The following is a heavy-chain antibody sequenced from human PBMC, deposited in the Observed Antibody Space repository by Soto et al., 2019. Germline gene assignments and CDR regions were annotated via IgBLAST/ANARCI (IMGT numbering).Heavy chain of an antibody. CDR1: GFTFSTYA. CDR2: ISYDGSNK. J-gene: IGHJ4*02. Sequence: QEQLVESGGGVVQLGRSLRLSCAASGFTFSTYAMHWVRQAPGKGLEWVAFISYDGSNKYYADSVKGRFTISRDNSNNTLYLQMNSLRPEDTAVYYCLGYCGTTSCYSRFDSWGQGTLVTVSS. D-gene: IGHD2-2*01. CDR3: LGYCGTTSCYSRFDS. V-gene: IGHV3-30*03.